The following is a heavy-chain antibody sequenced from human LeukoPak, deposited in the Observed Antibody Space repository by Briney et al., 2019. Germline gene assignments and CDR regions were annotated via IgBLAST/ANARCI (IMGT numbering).Heavy chain of an antibody. V-gene: IGHV1-58*02. CDR1: GFTFTSSA. CDR2: IVVGSGNT. CDR3: ARSILTGITVNPFEY. Sequence: SVKVSCKASGFTFTSSAMQWVRQARGQRLEWIGWIVVGSGNTNYAQKFQERVTITRDMSTSTAYMELSSLRSEDTAVYYCARSILTGITVNPFEYWGQGTLVTVSS. D-gene: IGHD3-9*01. J-gene: IGHJ4*02.